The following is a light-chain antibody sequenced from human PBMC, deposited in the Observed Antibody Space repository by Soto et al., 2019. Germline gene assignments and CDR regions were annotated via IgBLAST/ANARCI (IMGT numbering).Light chain of an antibody. CDR1: SSDVGGYNY. CDR3: SSYSGTNYHYV. Sequence: QSVLTQPPSASGSFGQSVTISCTGISSDVGGYNYVSWYQQYPGKAPKLMIYEVSERPSGVPDRFSGSKSGNTASLTVSGLQADDEADYYCSSYSGTNYHYVFGTGTKVTVL. J-gene: IGLJ1*01. CDR2: EVS. V-gene: IGLV2-8*01.